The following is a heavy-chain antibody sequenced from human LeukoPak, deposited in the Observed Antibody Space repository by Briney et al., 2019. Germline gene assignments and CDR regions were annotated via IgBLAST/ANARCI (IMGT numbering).Heavy chain of an antibody. D-gene: IGHD5-18*01. CDR3: ARGPYVDTAMATDY. V-gene: IGHV1-8*01. J-gene: IGHJ4*02. Sequence: ASVKVSCKASGYTFTSYDINWVLQATGHGLEWMGWMNPNSGNTGYAQKFQGRVTMTRNTSISTACMELSSLRSEDTAVYYCARGPYVDTAMATDYWGQGTLVTVSS. CDR2: MNPNSGNT. CDR1: GYTFTSYD.